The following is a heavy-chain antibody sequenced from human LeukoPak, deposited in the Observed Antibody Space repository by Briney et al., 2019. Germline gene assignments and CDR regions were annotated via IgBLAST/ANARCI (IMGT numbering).Heavy chain of an antibody. J-gene: IGHJ5*02. CDR2: INTNTGNP. Sequence: GASVKVSCKASGYTFTSYGISWVRQAPGQGLEWMGWINTNTGNPTYAQGFTGRFVFSLDTSVSTAYLQISSLKAEDTAVYYCARGLYSSSRRWFDPWGQGTLVTVSS. V-gene: IGHV7-4-1*02. CDR3: ARGLYSSSRRWFDP. CDR1: GYTFTSYG. D-gene: IGHD6-13*01.